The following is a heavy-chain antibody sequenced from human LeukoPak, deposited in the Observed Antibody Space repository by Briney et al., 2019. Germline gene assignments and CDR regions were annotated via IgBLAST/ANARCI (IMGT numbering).Heavy chain of an antibody. J-gene: IGHJ4*02. CDR2: IFRTGST. D-gene: IGHD3-10*01. CDR1: GGSIRCYY. CDR3: ARQAMVRGVPRYGWFDY. V-gene: IGHV4-59*01. Sequence: SETLSLTCTVSGGSIRCYYWSWIRQSPGKGLEWIGCIFRTGSTNYNPSLKSRLALSIDTTKSQFSLNLSSVTVADTAVYYCARQAMVRGVPRYGWFDYWGQGTLVTVSP.